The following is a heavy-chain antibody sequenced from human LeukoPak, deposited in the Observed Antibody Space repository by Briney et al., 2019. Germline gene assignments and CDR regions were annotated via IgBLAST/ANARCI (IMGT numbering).Heavy chain of an antibody. CDR2: ISSRTSDT. V-gene: IGHV3-11*06. CDR1: GFTFSDYY. Sequence: GGSLRLSCAASGFTFSDYYMSWIRQAPGKGLEWVSYISSRTSDTNHVDSVKGRFTISRDNAKNSLYLQMNSLRVEDTAVYYCTRVGSSGSVDYWGQGTLVTVSS. J-gene: IGHJ4*02. CDR3: TRVGSSGSVDY. D-gene: IGHD1-1*01.